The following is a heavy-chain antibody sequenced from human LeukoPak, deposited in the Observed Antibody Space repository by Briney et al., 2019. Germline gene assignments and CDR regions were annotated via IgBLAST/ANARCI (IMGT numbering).Heavy chain of an antibody. J-gene: IGHJ4*02. CDR2: INPNSGGT. D-gene: IGHD3-3*01. CDR1: GYTFTGYY. V-gene: IGHV1-2*02. CDR3: ARANLNYDFWSGFGDY. Sequence: ASVKVSCKASGYTFTGYYMHWVRQAPGQGLEWMGWINPNSGGTNYAQKFQGRVTMTRDTSISTAYMELSSLRSDDTAVYYCARANLNYDFWSGFGDYWGQGTLVTVSS.